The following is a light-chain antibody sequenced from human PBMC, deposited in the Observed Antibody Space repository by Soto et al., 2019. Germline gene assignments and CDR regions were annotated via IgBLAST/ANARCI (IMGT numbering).Light chain of an antibody. V-gene: IGKV1-33*01. CDR3: QQYDNLPLT. CDR1: QDISNY. Sequence: DTQMTQSPSSLSASVGDRVTITCQASQDISNYLNWYQQKPGKAPKLLIYDASNLETGVASRFSGSGSGTDFTITISSLQPEDIATYYCQQYDNLPLTFGGGTKVEIK. J-gene: IGKJ4*01. CDR2: DAS.